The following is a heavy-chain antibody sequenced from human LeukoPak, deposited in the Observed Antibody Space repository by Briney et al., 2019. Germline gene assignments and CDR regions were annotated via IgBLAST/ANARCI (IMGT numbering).Heavy chain of an antibody. Sequence: SSETLSLTCAVSGGSISSGDYYWSWIRQPPGKGLEWIGYIYYSGSTYYNPSLKSRVTISVDTSKNQFSLKLSSVTAADTAVYYCARGTSGSYIDYWGQGTLATVTS. J-gene: IGHJ4*02. CDR1: GGSISSGDYY. CDR2: IYYSGST. D-gene: IGHD1-26*01. CDR3: ARGTSGSYIDY. V-gene: IGHV4-30-4*02.